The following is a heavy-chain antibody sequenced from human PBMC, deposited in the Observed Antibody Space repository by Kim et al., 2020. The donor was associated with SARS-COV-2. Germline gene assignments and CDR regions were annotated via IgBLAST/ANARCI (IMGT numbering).Heavy chain of an antibody. J-gene: IGHJ4*02. CDR3: AKDVTPGTLGAAAGSPFDY. Sequence: GGSLRLSCAASGFTFSSYGMSWVRQAPGKGLEWVSAIRGSGGYTYYADSMKGRFTISRDNSKNTLFLQMNSLRVEDTAVFYCAKDVTPGTLGAAAGSPFDYWGQGILVTVSS. CDR2: IRGSGGYT. CDR1: GFTFSSYG. V-gene: IGHV3-23*01. D-gene: IGHD6-13*01.